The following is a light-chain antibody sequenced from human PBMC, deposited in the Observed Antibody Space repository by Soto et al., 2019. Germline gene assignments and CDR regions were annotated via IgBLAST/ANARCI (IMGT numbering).Light chain of an antibody. J-gene: IGKJ2*01. CDR1: QTVNNNY. CDR3: QQYGTSRGT. Sequence: FVLTQSPGTLSLSPGERATLSCRASQTVNNNYLAWYQQKRGQAPRVLIYGVSSRATDVPDRFSGSGSGTDFTLTISRLEPEDVAVYYCQQYGTSRGTFGQGTILEIK. V-gene: IGKV3-20*01. CDR2: GVS.